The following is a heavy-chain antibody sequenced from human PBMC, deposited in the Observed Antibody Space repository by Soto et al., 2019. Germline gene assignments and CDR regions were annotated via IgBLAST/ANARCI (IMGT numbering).Heavy chain of an antibody. D-gene: IGHD6-13*01. J-gene: IGHJ6*02. CDR2: IYYSGST. CDR3: ARHFLGSSWTYYHYGMAV. Sequence: SETLSLACTVSGGSISSYYWSWIRQPPGKGLEWIGYIYYSGSTDYNPSLKSRVTISVDTSKNQFSLRLSSVTAADTAVYYCARHFLGSSWTYYHYGMAVWGQGTTVTVSS. V-gene: IGHV4-59*08. CDR1: GGSISSYY.